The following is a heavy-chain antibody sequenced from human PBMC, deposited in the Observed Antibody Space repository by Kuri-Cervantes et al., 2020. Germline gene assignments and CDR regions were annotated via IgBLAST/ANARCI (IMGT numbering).Heavy chain of an antibody. CDR1: GFTFSSYG. CDR3: ASIAAAGTSY. Sequence: GESLKISCAASGFTFSSYGMHWVRQAPGKGLEWVAVISYDGSNKYYADSVKGRFTISRDNSKNTLYLQMNSLRAEDTAVYYCASIAAAGTSYWGQGTLVTVSS. D-gene: IGHD6-13*01. CDR2: ISYDGSNK. J-gene: IGHJ4*02. V-gene: IGHV3-30*03.